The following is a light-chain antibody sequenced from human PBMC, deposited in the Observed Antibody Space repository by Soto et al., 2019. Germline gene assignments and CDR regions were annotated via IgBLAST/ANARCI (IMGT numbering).Light chain of an antibody. CDR2: GND. J-gene: IGLJ3*02. V-gene: IGLV1-44*01. Sequence: LTQPPSASGTPGQRVAISCSGSSSNIGSHTVNWYQQLPGTAPKLLIYGNDQRPSGVPDRFSGSKSGTSASLAISGLQSEDEVDYYCAAWDDSLNGPVFGGGTKLTVL. CDR3: AAWDDSLNGPV. CDR1: SSNIGSHT.